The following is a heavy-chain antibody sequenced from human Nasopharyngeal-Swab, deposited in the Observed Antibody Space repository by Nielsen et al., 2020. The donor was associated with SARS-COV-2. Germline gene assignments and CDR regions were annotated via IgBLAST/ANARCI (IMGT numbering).Heavy chain of an antibody. Sequence: WIRQPPGKGLEWVSGISWNSGSIGYADSVKGRFTISRDNAKNSLYLQMNSLRAEDTALYYCAKATLGNAKYSTILYYFDYWGQGTLVTVSS. D-gene: IGHD6-6*01. CDR3: AKATLGNAKYSTILYYFDY. CDR2: ISWNSGSI. J-gene: IGHJ4*02. V-gene: IGHV3-9*01.